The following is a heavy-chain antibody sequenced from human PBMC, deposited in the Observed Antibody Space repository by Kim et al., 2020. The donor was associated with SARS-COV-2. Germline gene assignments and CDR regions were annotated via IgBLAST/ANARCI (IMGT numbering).Heavy chain of an antibody. D-gene: IGHD6-6*01. CDR3: ARAVVIAARLGVDY. J-gene: IGHJ4*02. V-gene: IGHV3-11*01. Sequence: DSVKVRIPISRYNAKNSLYLQMNSLRAEDTAVYYCARAVVIAARLGVDYWGQGTLVTVSS.